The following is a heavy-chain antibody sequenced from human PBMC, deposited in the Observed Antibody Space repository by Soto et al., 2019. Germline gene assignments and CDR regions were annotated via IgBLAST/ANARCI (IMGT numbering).Heavy chain of an antibody. CDR1: GFTFSSYA. J-gene: IGHJ6*03. D-gene: IGHD2-2*01. Sequence: GGSLRLSCAASGFTFSSYAMSWVRQAPGKGLEWVSAIRGSGGTRYYADSVKGRFTISRDNSKNTLYLQMNSLRAEDTAIYYCAKDGLVPAAMSTYYYMDVWGKGTTVTVSS. CDR3: AKDGLVPAAMSTYYYMDV. CDR2: IRGSGGTR. V-gene: IGHV3-23*01.